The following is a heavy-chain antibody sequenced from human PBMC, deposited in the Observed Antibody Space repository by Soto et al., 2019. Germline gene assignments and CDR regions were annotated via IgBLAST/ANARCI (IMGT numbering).Heavy chain of an antibody. Sequence: GGFLRLSCAASGFAFSSHAMNWVRQAPGKGLEWVSAINGRGDGTYYADSVKGRFTISSDHSKNTVHLQMNSLRAEDTAVYYCAKGRTYESGWKIDALDMWGQGTLVTVSS. CDR2: INGRGDGT. CDR3: AKGRTYESGWKIDALDM. CDR1: GFAFSSHA. V-gene: IGHV3-23*01. J-gene: IGHJ3*02. D-gene: IGHD6-19*01.